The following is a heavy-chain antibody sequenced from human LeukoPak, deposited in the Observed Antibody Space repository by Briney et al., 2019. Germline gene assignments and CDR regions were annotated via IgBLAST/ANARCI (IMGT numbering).Heavy chain of an antibody. V-gene: IGHV4-59*01. CDR2: IYYTGST. Sequence: SETLSLTCTISGGSISSYYWSWIRQPPGKGLEWIGYIYYTGSTSHNPSLKSRVTISVDTSKNQFSLKLSSVTAADTAVYYCARVNGDQQWLDYYYYMDVWGKGTTVTISS. CDR1: GGSISSYY. D-gene: IGHD6-19*01. CDR3: ARVNGDQQWLDYYYYMDV. J-gene: IGHJ6*03.